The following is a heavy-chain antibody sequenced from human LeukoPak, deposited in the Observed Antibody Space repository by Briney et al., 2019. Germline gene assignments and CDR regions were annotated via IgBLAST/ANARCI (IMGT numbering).Heavy chain of an antibody. Sequence: TGGSLRLSCAASGFTFSNHAMNWVRQAPGKGLEWVSGIRVSDETYYADSVKGRFTISRANSENTLYLQMSGLRAEDTAVYYCAKGTGDMEYYFDYWGQGILVTVSS. J-gene: IGHJ4*02. CDR2: IRVSDET. CDR1: GFTFSNHA. D-gene: IGHD1-1*01. V-gene: IGHV3-23*01. CDR3: AKGTGDMEYYFDY.